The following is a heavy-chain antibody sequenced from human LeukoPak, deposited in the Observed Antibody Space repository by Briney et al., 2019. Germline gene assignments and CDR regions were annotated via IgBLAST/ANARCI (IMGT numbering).Heavy chain of an antibody. V-gene: IGHV3-23*01. D-gene: IGHD5-12*01. CDR2: ISGSGGST. CDR3: ARDAGGYVPLDY. CDR1: GFTFSSYA. Sequence: GGSLRLSCVASGFTFSSYAMSWVRQAPGKGLEWVSGISGSGGSTYYADSVKGRFTISRDNAKNSLYLQMNSLRAEDTAVYYCARDAGGYVPLDYWGQGTLVTVSS. J-gene: IGHJ4*02.